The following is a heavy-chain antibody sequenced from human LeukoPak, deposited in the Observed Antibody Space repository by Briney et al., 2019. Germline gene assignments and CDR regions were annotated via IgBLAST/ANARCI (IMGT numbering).Heavy chain of an antibody. D-gene: IGHD6-6*01. Sequence: GGSLRLSCAASGFTFSNYAMSWDRQAPGKGLEWVSSISSSSSYIYYADSVKGRFTISRDNAKNSLYLQMNSLRAEDTAVYYCARDSSSDHPYYFDYWGQGTLVTVSS. J-gene: IGHJ4*02. CDR1: GFTFSNYA. CDR3: ARDSSSDHPYYFDY. CDR2: ISSSSSYI. V-gene: IGHV3-21*01.